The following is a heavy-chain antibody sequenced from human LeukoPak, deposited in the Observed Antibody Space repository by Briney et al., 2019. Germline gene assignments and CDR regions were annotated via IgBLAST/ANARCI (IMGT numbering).Heavy chain of an antibody. CDR3: ARQDNSGYSGYDHFDY. V-gene: IGHV5-51*01. CDR2: IYPGDSDT. D-gene: IGHD5-12*01. J-gene: IGHJ4*02. CDR1: GYSFTSYW. Sequence: GESLKISCKGSGYSFTSYWIGWVRQTPGKGLEWMGIIYPGDSDTRYSPSFQGQVTISADKSISTAYLQWSSLKASDTAMYYCARQDNSGYSGYDHFDYWGQGTLVTVSS.